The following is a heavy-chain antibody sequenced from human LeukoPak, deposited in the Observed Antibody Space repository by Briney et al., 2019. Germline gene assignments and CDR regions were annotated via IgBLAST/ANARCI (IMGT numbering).Heavy chain of an antibody. J-gene: IGHJ4*02. Sequence: GGSLRLSCAASGFTFSGYWMSWVRQAPGKGLEWVASIKQDGSEKYYVDSVKGRFTISRDNAKNSLYLQMNSLRAEDTAVYYCALKHDYWGQGTLVTVSS. CDR3: ALKHDY. CDR2: IKQDGSEK. V-gene: IGHV3-7*01. CDR1: GFTFSGYW.